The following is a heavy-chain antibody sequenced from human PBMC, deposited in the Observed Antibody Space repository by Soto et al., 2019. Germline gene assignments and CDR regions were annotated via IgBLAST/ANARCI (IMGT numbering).Heavy chain of an antibody. CDR2: ISGSGGST. CDR3: AKDSRYYVMRTAPPF. Sequence: EVQLLESGGGLVQPGGSLRLSCAASGFTFSSYAMSWVRQAPGKGLEWVSAISGSGGSTYYADSVKGRFTISRDNSKNRLDLQMNSLRAEGTAVYYCAKDSRYYVMRTAPPFWGQGTMVTVSS. J-gene: IGHJ3*01. V-gene: IGHV3-23*01. CDR1: GFTFSSYA. D-gene: IGHD3-3*01.